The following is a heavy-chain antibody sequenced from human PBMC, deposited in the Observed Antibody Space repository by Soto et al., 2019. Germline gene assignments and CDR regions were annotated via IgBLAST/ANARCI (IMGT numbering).Heavy chain of an antibody. CDR2: ISSSGDII. V-gene: IGHV3-11*04. D-gene: IGHD2-15*01. J-gene: IGHJ5*02. CDR3: GRGGGGVRFDP. Sequence: PGGSLRLFCAASGFTFSDHYMSWIRQAPGKGLEWVSYISSSGDIIYYADSVKGRFTISRDNAKRSLYLQMMSLTAEDTAIYYCGRGGGGVRFDPWGHGTMVTVSS. CDR1: GFTFSDHY.